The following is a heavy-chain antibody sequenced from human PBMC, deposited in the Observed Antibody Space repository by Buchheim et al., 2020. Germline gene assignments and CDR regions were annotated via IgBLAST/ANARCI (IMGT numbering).Heavy chain of an antibody. CDR1: GFTVSSNY. V-gene: IGHV3-66*01. CDR3: ARGGAVTMGSGYYYYGMDV. D-gene: IGHD4/OR15-4a*01. Sequence: EVQLVESGGGLVQPGGSLRLSCAASGFTVSSNYMSWVRQAPGKGLEWVSVIYSGGSTYYADSVKGRFTISRDNSKNTLYLQMNSLRAEDTAVYYCARGGAVTMGSGYYYYGMDVWGQGTT. J-gene: IGHJ6*02. CDR2: IYSGGST.